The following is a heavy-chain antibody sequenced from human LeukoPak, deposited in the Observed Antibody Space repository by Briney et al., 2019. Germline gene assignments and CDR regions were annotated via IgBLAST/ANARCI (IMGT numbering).Heavy chain of an antibody. CDR3: AKTSRRDSAYDSPFDY. D-gene: IGHD5-12*01. Sequence: GGSLRLSCAASGFTFSTYAMTWVRQAPGKGLEWVSAVRGSGTDTYYADSVKGRFTISRDNSKNTLYLQMNSLRAEDTAIYYCAKTSRRDSAYDSPFDYWGQGTLVTVSS. CDR1: GFTFSTYA. V-gene: IGHV3-23*01. J-gene: IGHJ4*02. CDR2: VRGSGTDT.